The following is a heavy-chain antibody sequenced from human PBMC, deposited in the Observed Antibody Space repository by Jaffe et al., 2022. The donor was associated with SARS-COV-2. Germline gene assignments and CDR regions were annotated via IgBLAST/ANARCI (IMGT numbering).Heavy chain of an antibody. J-gene: IGHJ1*01. D-gene: IGHD2-2*02. CDR1: GFTFTNYG. CDR3: ARGLLYGNDQD. V-gene: IGHV1-18*01. Sequence: QVQLEQSGAEVKKPGASVKVSCKASGFTFTNYGYTWVRQAPGQGLEWMGWVSAYTGHTDYAQEFRGRVTMTTDTSTSTAYLELRSLRPDDTAVYYCARGLLYGNDQDWGQGTLVTVST. CDR2: VSAYTGHT.